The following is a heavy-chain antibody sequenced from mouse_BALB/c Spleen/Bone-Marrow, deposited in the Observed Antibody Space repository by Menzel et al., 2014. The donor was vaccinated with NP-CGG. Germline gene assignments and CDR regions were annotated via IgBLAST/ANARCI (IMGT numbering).Heavy chain of an antibody. CDR3: ARAGGYDGLAY. J-gene: IGHJ3*01. D-gene: IGHD2-2*01. V-gene: IGHV1S81*02. CDR2: INPSNGRA. CDR1: GYTFTSYW. Sequence: QVQLKESGAELVKPGASVKLSCKASGYTFTSYWMHWVKQRPGQGLEWIGEINPSNGRADYNEKFRSKATLTVDRSSSTAYMQLSSLTSEDSAVYYCARAGGYDGLAYWGQGTLVTVSA.